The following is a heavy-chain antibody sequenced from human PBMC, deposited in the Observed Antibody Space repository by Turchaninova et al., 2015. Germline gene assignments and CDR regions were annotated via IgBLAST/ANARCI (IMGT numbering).Heavy chain of an antibody. J-gene: IGHJ6*03. Sequence: GFTFDDYVMTWVRQAPGKGLEWVSTINWAGNSAGYAESVKGLFAISRDNAKNALYLQMNSLRVEDTALYYCARSHYAPTGMDYYYYYYMDVWGKGTTVTVSS. D-gene: IGHD1-1*01. CDR2: INWAGNSA. CDR3: ARSHYAPTGMDYYYYYYMDV. V-gene: IGHV3-20*03. CDR1: GFTFDDYV.